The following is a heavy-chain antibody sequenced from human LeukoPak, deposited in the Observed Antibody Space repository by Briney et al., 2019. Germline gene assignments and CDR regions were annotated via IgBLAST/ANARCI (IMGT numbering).Heavy chain of an antibody. D-gene: IGHD6-13*01. CDR1: GGTFSSYA. V-gene: IGHV1-69*13. CDR2: IIPIFGTA. Sequence: SVKVSCKASGGTFSSYAISWVRQAPGQGLEWMRGIIPIFGTANYAQKFQGRVTITADESTSTAYMELSSLRSEDTAVYYCASPKEGGIAAAGTFVWNVWGQGTTVTVSS. J-gene: IGHJ6*02. CDR3: ASPKEGGIAAAGTFVWNV.